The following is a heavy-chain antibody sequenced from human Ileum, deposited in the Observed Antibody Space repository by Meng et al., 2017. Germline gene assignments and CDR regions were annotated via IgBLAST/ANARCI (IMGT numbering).Heavy chain of an antibody. CDR3: ATSLAAGTPTDY. V-gene: IGHV3-21*01. CDR2: ISSSSSYI. Sequence: VEVVGCGGGLVKPGGALRLSCAASGFTFSSYSMNWVRQAPGKGLEWVSSISSSSSYIYYADSVKGRFTISRDNAKNSLYLQMNSLRAEDTAVYYCATSLAAGTPTDYWGQGTLVTVSS. D-gene: IGHD6-13*01. CDR1: GFTFSSYS. J-gene: IGHJ4*02.